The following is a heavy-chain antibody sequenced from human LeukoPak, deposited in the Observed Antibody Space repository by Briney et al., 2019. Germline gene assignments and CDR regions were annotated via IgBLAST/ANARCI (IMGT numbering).Heavy chain of an antibody. V-gene: IGHV3-53*01. CDR2: IYSGGST. Sequence: GGSLRLSCAASGFTVSSNYMSWVRQAPGKGLEWVAVIYSGGSTYYADSVKGRFTISRDNSKNTLYLQMNSLRAEDTAVYYCARGLYYFDTSGYLYYWGQGTLVTVSS. CDR3: ARGLYYFDTSGYLYY. J-gene: IGHJ4*02. CDR1: GFTVSSNY. D-gene: IGHD3-22*01.